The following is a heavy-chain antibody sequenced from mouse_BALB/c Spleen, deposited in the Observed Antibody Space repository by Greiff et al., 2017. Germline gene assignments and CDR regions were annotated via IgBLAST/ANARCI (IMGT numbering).Heavy chain of an antibody. CDR3: ARLERNYWYFDV. CDR1: GFDFSRYW. J-gene: IGHJ1*01. Sequence: DVKLVESGGGLVQPGGSLNLSCAASGFDFSRYWMSWARQAPGKGQEWIGEINPGSSTINYTPSLKDKFIISRDNAKNTLYLQMSKVRSEDTALYYCARLERNYWYFDVWGAGTTVTVSS. CDR2: INPGSSTI. V-gene: IGHV4-2*02.